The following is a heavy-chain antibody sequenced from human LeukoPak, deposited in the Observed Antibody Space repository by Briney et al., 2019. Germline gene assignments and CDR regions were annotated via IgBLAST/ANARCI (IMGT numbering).Heavy chain of an antibody. V-gene: IGHV4-34*01. CDR1: GVSFSGYS. Sequence: PSETLSLSCAVSGVSFSGYSWTWIRQPPGKGLEWFGENNHSGSTTYSPALKCRVTVSVDKSKHQFALKLSSVTAAHRAVYYCARREYCSSGSCTTWFDLWGQGTLVTVSS. J-gene: IGHJ5*02. CDR3: ARREYCSSGSCTTWFDL. CDR2: NNHSGST. D-gene: IGHD2-15*01.